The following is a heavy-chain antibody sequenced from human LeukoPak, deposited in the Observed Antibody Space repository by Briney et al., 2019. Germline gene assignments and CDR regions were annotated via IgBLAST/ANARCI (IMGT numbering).Heavy chain of an antibody. CDR1: GFTFSSYG. CDR3: ARGRSSWYPP. V-gene: IGHV3-33*01. Sequence: GGSLRLSCAASGFTFSSYGMHWVRQAPGKGLEWVAVIWYDGSNKYYADSVKGRFTISRDNAKNSLYLQMNSLRAEDTAVYYCARGRSSWYPPWGQGTLVTVSS. CDR2: IWYDGSNK. D-gene: IGHD6-13*01. J-gene: IGHJ4*02.